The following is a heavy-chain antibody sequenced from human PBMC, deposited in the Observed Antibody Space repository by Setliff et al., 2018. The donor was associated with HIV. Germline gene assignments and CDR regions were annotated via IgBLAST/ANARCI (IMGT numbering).Heavy chain of an antibody. J-gene: IGHJ4*02. CDR1: DDSFSNYD. V-gene: IGHV4-4*09. CDR3: ARLGRAIDDSGSSLRLDF. D-gene: IGHD3-22*01. CDR2: ISSSGTT. Sequence: SETLSLTCVVSDDSFSNYDWTWIRQPPGKALQWIGYISSSGTTNYNPSLRSRVTISIETSNTHFSLWLRSVTAADTATYFCARLGRAIDDSGSSLRLDFWGQGMLVTVS.